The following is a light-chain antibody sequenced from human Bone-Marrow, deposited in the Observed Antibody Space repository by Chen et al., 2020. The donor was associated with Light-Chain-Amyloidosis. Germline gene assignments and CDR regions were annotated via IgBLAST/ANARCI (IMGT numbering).Light chain of an antibody. Sequence: FMLTQPHSVSEYPGETVIISCTRSSGSIATNSVQWYQQRPGSSPTTGIYEDDQRPSGVPDRCPGPIDRSSNSPSLTISGLKTEDEADYYYQSERSSSQGVFGGRTKLTDL. V-gene: IGLV6-57*01. CDR1: SGSIATNS. CDR3: QSERSSSQGV. CDR2: EDD. J-gene: IGLJ3*02.